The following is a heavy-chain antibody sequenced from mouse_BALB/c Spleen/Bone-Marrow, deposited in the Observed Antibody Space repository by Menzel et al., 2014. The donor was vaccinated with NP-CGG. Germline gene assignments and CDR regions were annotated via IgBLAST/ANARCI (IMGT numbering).Heavy chain of an antibody. Sequence: VQLSESGGGLVQPGGSLKLSCAVSGFDFSRYWMTWVRQAPGKGLEWIGEINPDSSTINYTPSLKDKFIISRDNAKNTLYLQMSKVRSEDTALYYCARPGYYGYQDVWGAGTTVTVSS. V-gene: IGHV4-1*02. CDR3: ARPGYYGYQDV. J-gene: IGHJ1*01. CDR1: GFDFSRYW. D-gene: IGHD1-2*01. CDR2: INPDSSTI.